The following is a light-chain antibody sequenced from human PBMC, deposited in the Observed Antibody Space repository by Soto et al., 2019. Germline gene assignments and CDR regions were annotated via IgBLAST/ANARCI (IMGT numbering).Light chain of an antibody. CDR3: QQYASYGT. CDR1: QSISDW. CDR2: KAS. Sequence: DIQMTQSPSTLSASVGDRVTITCRASQSISDWLAWYQQKPGRAPKLLIYKASSLESGVPSRFSGSGSGTEFTLTISSLQPDDFATYYCQQYASYGTFGQGNKVGIK. J-gene: IGKJ1*01. V-gene: IGKV1-5*03.